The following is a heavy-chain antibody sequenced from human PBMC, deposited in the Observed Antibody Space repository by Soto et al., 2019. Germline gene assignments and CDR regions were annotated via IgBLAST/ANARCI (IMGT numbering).Heavy chain of an antibody. CDR1: GGTFDNYA. CDR2: IIPMFETV. D-gene: IGHD2-15*01. J-gene: IGHJ6*02. Sequence: QEQLLQSGAEVRKPGSSVKVSCKASGGTFDNYAVSWVRQAPGQGLEWMGGIIPMFETVNYAQRFQGRLTIAADESTSTAYMELTSLTSADTAIYFCARGLRTGNYGMDGWGQGTTVNVSS. CDR3: ARGLRTGNYGMDG. V-gene: IGHV1-69*01.